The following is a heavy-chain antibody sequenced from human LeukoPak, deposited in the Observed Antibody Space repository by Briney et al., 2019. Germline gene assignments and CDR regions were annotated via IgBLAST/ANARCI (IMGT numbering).Heavy chain of an antibody. Sequence: SETLSLTCTVSGGSISSYYWSWIRQPPGKGLEWIGYIYYSGSTNYNPSLESRVTISVDTSKNQFSLKLSSVTAADTAVYYCATSGWYLLPGVYWGQGTLVTVSS. J-gene: IGHJ4*02. D-gene: IGHD6-19*01. V-gene: IGHV4-59*08. CDR1: GGSISSYY. CDR3: ATSGWYLLPGVY. CDR2: IYYSGST.